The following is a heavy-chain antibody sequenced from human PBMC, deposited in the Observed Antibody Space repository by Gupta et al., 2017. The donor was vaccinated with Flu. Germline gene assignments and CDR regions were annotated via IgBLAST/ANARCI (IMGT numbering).Heavy chain of an antibody. J-gene: IGHJ4*02. CDR1: GGYFSGFH. CDR2: VHYSGNT. CDR3: ARGRYYNYGRQFYFDY. Sequence: QVQLQQWGAGLLKPSETLSLTCGLYGGYFSGFHWSWSRQPPGRGLEWIGDVHYSGNTNYTPSLKSRVAISVDTSKSQFSLKMNSVTAADTAVYYCARGRYYNYGRQFYFDYWGQGTLVTVSS. D-gene: IGHD5-18*01. V-gene: IGHV4-34*01.